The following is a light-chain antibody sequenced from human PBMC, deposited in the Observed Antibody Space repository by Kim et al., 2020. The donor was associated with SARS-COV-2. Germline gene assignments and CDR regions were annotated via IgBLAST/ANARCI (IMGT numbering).Light chain of an antibody. CDR2: WAS. V-gene: IGKV4-1*01. Sequence: RATINYRSSQSVLYSANNKNYLAWYQQKPGQPPKLLIYWASTRDSGVPDRFSGSGSGTDFTLTISSLEAEDVAVYYCQQYYSTPPTFGQGTKLEI. CDR3: QQYYSTPPT. CDR1: QSVLYSANNKNY. J-gene: IGKJ2*01.